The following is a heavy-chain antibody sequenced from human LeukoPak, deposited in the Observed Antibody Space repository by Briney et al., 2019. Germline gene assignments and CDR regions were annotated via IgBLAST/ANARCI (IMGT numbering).Heavy chain of an antibody. CDR1: GLIFSTYA. CDR3: ARDRNFVAFDI. CDR2: ISSSGFI. V-gene: IGHV3-21*06. J-gene: IGHJ3*02. Sequence: GGSLRLSCAASGLIFSTYAMSWVRQAPGKGLEWVSSISSSGFIYFADPLKGRFTISRDNAKNSVYLQINSLRAEDTAVYYCARDRNFVAFDIWGQGTMVTVSS. D-gene: IGHD1-14*01.